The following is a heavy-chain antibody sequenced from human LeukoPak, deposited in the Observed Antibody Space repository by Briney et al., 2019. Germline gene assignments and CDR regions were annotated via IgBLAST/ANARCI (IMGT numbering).Heavy chain of an antibody. CDR3: ARHDFGSPFDY. J-gene: IGHJ4*02. V-gene: IGHV3-7*01. Sequence: QPGGSLRLSCAPSGFTFSASWMSWVRQAPGKWLEWVANIKQDGSERYYVGSVKGRFTISRDNAKNSLYLQMNSLRAEDTAVYYCARHDFGSPFDYWSQGILVTVSS. CDR2: IKQDGSER. CDR1: GFTFSASW. D-gene: IGHD4-17*01.